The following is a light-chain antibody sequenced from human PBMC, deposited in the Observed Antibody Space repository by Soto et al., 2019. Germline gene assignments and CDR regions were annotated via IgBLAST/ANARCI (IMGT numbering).Light chain of an antibody. V-gene: IGKV1-9*01. Sequence: DIQLTQSPSFLSASVGDRVTITCRASQGISNYLGWYQQKPGKAPNLLIYGASTLQSGVPSRFSGSGSGAEFTLTISSLQPEDFATYYCQHLNSLLTFGGGTKVEIK. CDR1: QGISNY. CDR2: GAS. J-gene: IGKJ4*01. CDR3: QHLNSLLT.